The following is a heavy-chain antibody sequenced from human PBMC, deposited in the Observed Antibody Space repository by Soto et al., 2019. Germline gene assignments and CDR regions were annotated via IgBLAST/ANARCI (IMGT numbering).Heavy chain of an antibody. J-gene: IGHJ4*02. CDR3: ARGGHCTNGVCSALDY. CDR2: IYYGGSA. V-gene: IGHV4-59*08. CDR1: GGSISTYY. D-gene: IGHD2-8*01. Sequence: QVQLQESGPGLVKPSETLSLTCTVSGGSISTYYWNWIRQPPGKGLEWIGYIYYGGSANYNPSLKSRFTISVDTSKKQFSLKLSSVTAADTAVYYCARGGHCTNGVCSALDYWGQGTLVTVSS.